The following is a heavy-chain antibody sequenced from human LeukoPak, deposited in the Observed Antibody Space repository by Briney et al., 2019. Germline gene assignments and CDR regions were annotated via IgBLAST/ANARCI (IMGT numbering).Heavy chain of an antibody. D-gene: IGHD1-26*01. Sequence: GRSLRLSCAASGFTFSSYAMHWVRQAPGKGLEWVAVMSYDGSNKYYADSVKGRFTISRDNSKNTLYLQMNSLRAEDTAVYYCARSYMILLMGYYFDYWGQGTLVTVSS. V-gene: IGHV3-30-3*01. CDR1: GFTFSSYA. CDR2: MSYDGSNK. CDR3: ARSYMILLMGYYFDY. J-gene: IGHJ4*02.